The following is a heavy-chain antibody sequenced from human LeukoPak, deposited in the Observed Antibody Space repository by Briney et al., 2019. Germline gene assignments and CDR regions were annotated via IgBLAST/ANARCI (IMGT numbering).Heavy chain of an antibody. CDR3: ARHPSQYGGPFDL. J-gene: IGHJ5*02. CDR1: GGSFSGYY. CDR2: TNHSRRT. V-gene: IGHV4-34*01. D-gene: IGHD2-2*01. Sequence: PSETLSLTCAVYGGSFSGYYWSWLRQPPGKGLKWIGETNHSRRTNYHPSLKSRVTISVDMSKNQFSLELSSVTAADAAVYYCARHPSQYGGPFDLWGQGTLVTV.